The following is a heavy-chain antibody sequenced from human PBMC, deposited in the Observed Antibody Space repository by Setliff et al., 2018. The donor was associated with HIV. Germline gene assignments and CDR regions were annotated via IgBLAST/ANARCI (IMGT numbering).Heavy chain of an antibody. CDR2: VYYTGTT. Sequence: SETLSLTCTVSGASMSGHYWSWLRQPPGKTLEWIGYVYYTGTTNYNPSLQSRVTISLDTSKSQFSLKLTAATAADTAVYYCARAYNVYDYRFDSSGYDYWGQGTLVTVSS. CDR1: GASMSGHY. V-gene: IGHV4-59*11. CDR3: ARAYNVYDYRFDSSGYDY. D-gene: IGHD3-22*01. J-gene: IGHJ4*02.